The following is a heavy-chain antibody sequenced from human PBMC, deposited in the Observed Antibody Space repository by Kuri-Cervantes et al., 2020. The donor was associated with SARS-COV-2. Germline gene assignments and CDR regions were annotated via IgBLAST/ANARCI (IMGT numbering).Heavy chain of an antibody. CDR1: GYTFTSYG. D-gene: IGHD6-13*01. V-gene: IGHV1-18*04. CDR3: ARDPAAAGRGLDYYYGMDV. CDR2: ISAYNGNT. Sequence: ASVKVSCKASGYTFTSYGISWVRQAPGQGLEWMGWISAYNGNTNYAQKLQGRVIMTTDTSTSTAYMELRSLRSDDTAVYYCARDPAAAGRGLDYYYGMDVWGQGTTVTVSS. J-gene: IGHJ6*02.